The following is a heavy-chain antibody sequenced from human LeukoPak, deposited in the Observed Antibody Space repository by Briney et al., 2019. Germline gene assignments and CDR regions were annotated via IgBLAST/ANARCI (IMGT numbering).Heavy chain of an antibody. V-gene: IGHV1-69*01. J-gene: IGHJ4*02. D-gene: IGHD2-2*01. CDR1: GGTFSSYA. CDR2: IIPIFGTA. CDR3: ARDPTVVPAPGYFDY. Sequence: GASVKVSCKASGGTFSSYAISWVRQAPGQGLEWMGGIIPIFGTANYAQKFQGRVTITADESTSTAYMELSSLRSEDTAVYYCARDPTVVPAPGYFDYWGQGTLVTVSS.